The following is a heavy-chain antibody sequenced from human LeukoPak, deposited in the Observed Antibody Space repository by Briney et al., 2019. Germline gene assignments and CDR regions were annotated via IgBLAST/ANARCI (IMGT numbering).Heavy chain of an antibody. J-gene: IGHJ6*02. CDR3: VGSSGWYGVYGMDV. Sequence: GGSLRLSCAASGFTVSSNYMSWVRRAPGKGLEGVSGIYSGGSTYYPDSVKGRFTISRDNSKNALYLQMNSLRAEDTAVYYCVGSSGWYGVYGMDVWGQGTTVTVSS. D-gene: IGHD6-19*01. CDR2: IYSGGST. V-gene: IGHV3-53*01. CDR1: GFTVSSNY.